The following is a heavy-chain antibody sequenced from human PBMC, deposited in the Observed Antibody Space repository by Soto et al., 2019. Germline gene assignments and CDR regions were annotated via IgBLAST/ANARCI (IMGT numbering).Heavy chain of an antibody. CDR2: TSGSGDST. CDR3: AKALYYDSSGAIDY. V-gene: IGHV3-23*01. D-gene: IGHD3-22*01. CDR1: GFTFSSCA. J-gene: IGHJ4*02. Sequence: EVQLLESGGGLILPGGSLRLSCAASGFTFSSCAMSWVRQAPGKGLKWVSATSGSGDSTYYADSVKGRFTISRDNSKSALFLQMNSLRAEDTAVYYCAKALYYDSSGAIDYWGQGTLVTVSS.